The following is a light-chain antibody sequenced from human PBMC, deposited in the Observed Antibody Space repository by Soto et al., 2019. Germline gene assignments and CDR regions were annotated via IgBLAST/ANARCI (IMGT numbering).Light chain of an antibody. V-gene: IGLV2-8*01. Sequence: QSALTRPPSASGSPGQSVTISCTGTPSDVGASNYVSWYQQHPGKAPKLMISEVSKRPSGVPDRFSGSKSGNTASLTVSGLQAEDEADYYCSSSAGTKNMVFGAGTKLTVL. CDR2: EVS. CDR1: PSDVGASNY. J-gene: IGLJ2*01. CDR3: SSSAGTKNMV.